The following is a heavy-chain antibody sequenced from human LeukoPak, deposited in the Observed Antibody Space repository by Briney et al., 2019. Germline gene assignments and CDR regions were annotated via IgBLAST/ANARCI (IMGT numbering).Heavy chain of an antibody. CDR3: AKSRSRWLQYYDY. V-gene: IGHV3-30*18. Sequence: PGRSLRLSCAASGFTFSSYAMHWVRQAPGKGLEWVAVISYDGSNKYYADSVKGRFTISRDNSKNTLYLQMNSLRAEDTAVYYCAKSRSRWLQYYDYWGQGTLVTVSS. CDR2: ISYDGSNK. CDR1: GFTFSSYA. J-gene: IGHJ4*02. D-gene: IGHD5-24*01.